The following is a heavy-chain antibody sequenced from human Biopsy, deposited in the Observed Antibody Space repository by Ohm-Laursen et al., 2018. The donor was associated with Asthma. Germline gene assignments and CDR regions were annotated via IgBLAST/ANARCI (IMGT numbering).Heavy chain of an antibody. J-gene: IGHJ6*02. CDR1: GFSFSEFV. CDR3: AKGLRSDNWSPWGMDV. D-gene: IGHD5/OR15-5a*01. V-gene: IGHV3-30*18. Sequence: SLRLSCSASGFSFSEFVMHWVRQAPGKGLEWVAVISYDGSTKYYADSVKGRLTISRDNSKNTLYLQMSSLRVEDTAVYYCAKGLRSDNWSPWGMDVWGLGTTVTVAS. CDR2: ISYDGSTK.